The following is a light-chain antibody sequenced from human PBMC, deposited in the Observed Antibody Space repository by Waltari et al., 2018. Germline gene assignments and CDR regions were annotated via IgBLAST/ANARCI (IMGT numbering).Light chain of an antibody. Sequence: HSALTQPASVSGSPGQSLTISRTGISSDIDHYKSVSWYQQHTANAPKLIIYDVNVRPSRVSNRFSGSKSGNTASLTISGLQADDEADYYCSSYVSSNFGSGTKVTVL. V-gene: IGLV2-14*03. CDR1: SSDIDHYKS. J-gene: IGLJ1*01. CDR2: DVN. CDR3: SSYVSSN.